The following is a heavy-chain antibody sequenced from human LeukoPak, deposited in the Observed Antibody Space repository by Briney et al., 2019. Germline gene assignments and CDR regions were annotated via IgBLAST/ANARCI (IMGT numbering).Heavy chain of an antibody. J-gene: IGHJ3*02. Sequence: SETLSLTCAVYGGSFSGYYWGWIRQPPGKGLEWIGEINHSGSTNYNPSLKSRVTISVDTSKNQFSLKLSSVTAADTAMYYCARPCGGDCYTDAFDIWGQGTMVTVSS. CDR1: GGSFSGYY. D-gene: IGHD2-21*02. CDR3: ARPCGGDCYTDAFDI. V-gene: IGHV4-34*01. CDR2: INHSGST.